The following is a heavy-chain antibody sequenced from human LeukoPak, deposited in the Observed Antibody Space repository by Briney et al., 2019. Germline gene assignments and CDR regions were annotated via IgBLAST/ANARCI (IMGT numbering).Heavy chain of an antibody. Sequence: GGSLRLSCAASGFTFSSYGMHWVRQAPGKGLEWVAVISYDGSNKYYADSVKGRFTISRDNSKNTLYLQMNSLRAEDTAVYYCAKDGTTIYYDSSGYLDYWGQGTLVTVSS. V-gene: IGHV3-30*18. CDR2: ISYDGSNK. CDR1: GFTFSSYG. D-gene: IGHD3-22*01. J-gene: IGHJ4*02. CDR3: AKDGTTIYYDSSGYLDY.